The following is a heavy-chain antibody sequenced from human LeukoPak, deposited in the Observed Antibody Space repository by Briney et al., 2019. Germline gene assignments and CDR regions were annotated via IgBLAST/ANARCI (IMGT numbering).Heavy chain of an antibody. Sequence: GGSLRLSCAASGFTFSSYGMHWVRQAPGKGLEWVTFIRYDGNNKYYADSVKGRFTISRDNSKNTLYLQMNSLRAEDTAVYHCAKNYSSSLRGGFDYWGQGTLVTVSS. V-gene: IGHV3-30*02. D-gene: IGHD6-6*01. CDR1: GFTFSSYG. J-gene: IGHJ4*02. CDR3: AKNYSSSLRGGFDY. CDR2: IRYDGNNK.